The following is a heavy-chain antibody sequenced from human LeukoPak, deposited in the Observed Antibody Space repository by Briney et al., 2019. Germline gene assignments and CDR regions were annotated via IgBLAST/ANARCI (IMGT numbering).Heavy chain of an antibody. V-gene: IGHV1-69*13. CDR1: GGTFCSYA. CDR2: IIPIFGTA. D-gene: IGHD2-2*01. Sequence: ASVKVSCEASGGTFCSYAISWVRPAPGQGVEWMGGIIPIFGTANYAQKFQGRVTITADESTSTAYMELSSLRSEDTAVYYCARSHNQIWVPAATGYFDYWGQGTLVTVSS. J-gene: IGHJ4*02. CDR3: ARSHNQIWVPAATGYFDY.